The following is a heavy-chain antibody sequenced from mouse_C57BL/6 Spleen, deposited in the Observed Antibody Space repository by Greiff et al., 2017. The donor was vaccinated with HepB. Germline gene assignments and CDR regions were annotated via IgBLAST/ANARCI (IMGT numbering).Heavy chain of an antibody. D-gene: IGHD3-2*02. J-gene: IGHJ2*01. Sequence: VQLQQPGAELVKPGASVKLSCKASGYTFTSYWMQWVKQRPGQGLEWIGEIDPSDSYTNYNQKFKGKATLTVDTSSSTAYMQLSSLTSEDSAAYYCARLRSSGPFDYWGQGTTLTVSS. V-gene: IGHV1-50*01. CDR3: ARLRSSGPFDY. CDR1: GYTFTSYW. CDR2: IDPSDSYT.